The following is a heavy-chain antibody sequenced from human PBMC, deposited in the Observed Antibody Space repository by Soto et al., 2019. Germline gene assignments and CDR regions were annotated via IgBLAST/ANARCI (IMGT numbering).Heavy chain of an antibody. CDR2: IYYSGST. CDR3: ARVDPGGFGDLDY. D-gene: IGHD3-10*01. Sequence: SETLSLTCTVSGGSISSYYWSWIRQPPGKGLEWIGYIYYSGSTNYNPSLKSRVTISVDTSKNQFSLKLSSVTAADTAVYYCARVDPGGFGDLDYWGQGTLVTVSS. J-gene: IGHJ4*02. CDR1: GGSISSYY. V-gene: IGHV4-59*01.